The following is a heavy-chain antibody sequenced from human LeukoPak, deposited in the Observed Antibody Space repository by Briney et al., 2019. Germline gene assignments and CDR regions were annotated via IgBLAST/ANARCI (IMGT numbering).Heavy chain of an antibody. CDR2: INPSGGST. J-gene: IGHJ6*03. CDR1: GYTFSNYY. Sequence: GASVKVSCKASGYTFSNYYMHWVRQAPGQGLEWMGIINPSGGSTSYAQKFQGRVTMTRDMSTSTVYMELSSLRSDDTAVYYCARSFGASQQYSSSWYYYYMDAWGKGTTVTVSS. V-gene: IGHV1-46*01. CDR3: ARSFGASQQYSSSWYYYYMDA. D-gene: IGHD6-13*01.